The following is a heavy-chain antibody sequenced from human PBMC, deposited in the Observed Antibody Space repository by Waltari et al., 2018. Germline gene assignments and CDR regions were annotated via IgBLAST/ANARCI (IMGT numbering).Heavy chain of an antibody. CDR2: IEITGST. Sequence: QVQLQESGPGLVKPSETLSLTCSVSGGSIRSYYLNWIRQPAGKGLEWIGRIEITGSTNYNPSLKSRVTISVDKSKKQFSLMLTSVTAADTAVYYCGRGTPWSGMDVWGQGTTVTVSS. D-gene: IGHD3-3*01. CDR1: GGSIRSYY. J-gene: IGHJ6*02. V-gene: IGHV4-4*07. CDR3: GRGTPWSGMDV.